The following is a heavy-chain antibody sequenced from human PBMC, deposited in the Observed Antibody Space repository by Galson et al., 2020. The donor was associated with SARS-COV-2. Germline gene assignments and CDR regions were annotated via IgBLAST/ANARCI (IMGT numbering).Heavy chain of an antibody. D-gene: IGHD3-9*01. Sequence: ASETLSLTCSVSGGSISSGGYYWNWIRQHPGKGLEWIGCTYYSGSTYYNPSLKSRITISLDTSKNHFSLNLTSVTAADTAVYYCARGDILDAFDIWGQGTMVTVSS. V-gene: IGHV4-31*03. CDR3: ARGDILDAFDI. J-gene: IGHJ3*02. CDR2: TYYSGST. CDR1: GGSISSGGYY.